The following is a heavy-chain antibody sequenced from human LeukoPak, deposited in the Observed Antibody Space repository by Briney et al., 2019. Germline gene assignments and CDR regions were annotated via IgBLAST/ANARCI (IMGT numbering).Heavy chain of an antibody. CDR3: ARESGYDRHSYYYYGMDV. V-gene: IGHV3-21*01. CDR2: ISSSSSYI. J-gene: IGHJ6*02. Sequence: GGSLRLSCAASGFTFSSYSMNWVRQAPGKGLEWVSSISSSSSYIYYADSVKGRFTISRDNAKNSLYPQMNSLRAEDTAVYYCARESGYDRHSYYYYGMDVWGQGTTVTVSS. CDR1: GFTFSSYS. D-gene: IGHD5-12*01.